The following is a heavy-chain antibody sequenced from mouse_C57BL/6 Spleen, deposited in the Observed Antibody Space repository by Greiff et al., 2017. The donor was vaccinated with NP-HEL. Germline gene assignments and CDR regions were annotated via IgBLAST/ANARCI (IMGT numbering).Heavy chain of an antibody. D-gene: IGHD2-4*01. CDR1: GYAFSSSW. J-gene: IGHJ4*01. CDR2: IYPGDGDT. Sequence: QVQLQQPGPELVKPGASVKISCKASGYAFSSSWMNWVKQRPGKGLEWIGRIYPGDGDTNYNGKFKGKATLTADKSSSTAYMQLSSLTSEDSAVYFCARNDYDRGYAMDYWGQGTSVTVSS. V-gene: IGHV1-82*01. CDR3: ARNDYDRGYAMDY.